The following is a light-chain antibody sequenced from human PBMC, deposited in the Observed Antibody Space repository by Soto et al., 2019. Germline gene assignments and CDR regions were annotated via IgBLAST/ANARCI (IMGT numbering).Light chain of an antibody. J-gene: IGKJ1*01. CDR2: GAS. CDR3: HHYET. V-gene: IGKV3-20*01. Sequence: EIVLTQSPGTLSLSPGDRATLSCRASQSVSRSYLGWYQQKPGQAPRLLMYGASIRAAGVPDRFSGSGSGTEFTLTLSSLEPEDFTVYYCHHYETFGQGTKVEIK. CDR1: QSVSRSY.